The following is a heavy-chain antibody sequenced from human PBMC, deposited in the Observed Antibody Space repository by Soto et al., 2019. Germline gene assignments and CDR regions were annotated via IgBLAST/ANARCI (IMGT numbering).Heavy chain of an antibody. CDR3: ARSTAVANDFWSGYYYYYMDV. J-gene: IGHJ6*03. CDR1: GFTFSSAW. CDR2: IKQDGSEK. Sequence: GGCLRLSCAASGFTFSSAWMSWVRQAPGEGLEWVANIKQDGSEKYYVDSVKGRFTISRDNAKNSLYLQMNSLRAEDTAVYYCARSTAVANDFWSGYYYYYMDVWGKGT. D-gene: IGHD3-3*01. V-gene: IGHV3-7*01.